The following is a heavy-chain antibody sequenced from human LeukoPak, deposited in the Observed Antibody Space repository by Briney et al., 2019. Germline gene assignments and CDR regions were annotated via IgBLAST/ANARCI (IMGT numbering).Heavy chain of an antibody. CDR3: ARDLLSVSGRGFDY. D-gene: IGHD6-19*01. V-gene: IGHV1-46*01. CDR1: GYTFTSYY. Sequence: ASVKVSCKSSGYTFTSYYMHWVRQAPGQGLEWMGIINPSGGSTSYAQKFQGRVTMTRDTSTTTVYMELSSLRSEAAVVYYCARDLLSVSGRGFDYWGQGTLVTVSS. CDR2: INPSGGST. J-gene: IGHJ4*02.